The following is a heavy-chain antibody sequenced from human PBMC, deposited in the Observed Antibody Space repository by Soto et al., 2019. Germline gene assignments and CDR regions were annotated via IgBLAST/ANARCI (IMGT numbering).Heavy chain of an antibody. Sequence: QVQLVQSGAEVKKPGSSVKVSCKASGGTFSSYPISWVRQAPGQGLEWMGRIIPILRIANYAQKFQGRVTITADKSTSTAFMELSSLRSEDTAVYYCARDHKYGAEFYYFDYWGQGPLVTVSS. CDR1: GGTFSSYP. D-gene: IGHD4-17*01. J-gene: IGHJ4*02. CDR2: IIPILRIA. V-gene: IGHV1-69*04. CDR3: ARDHKYGAEFYYFDY.